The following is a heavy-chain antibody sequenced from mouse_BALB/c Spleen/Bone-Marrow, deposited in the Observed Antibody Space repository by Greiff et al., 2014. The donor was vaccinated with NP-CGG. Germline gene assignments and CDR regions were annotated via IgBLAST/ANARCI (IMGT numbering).Heavy chain of an antibody. Sequence: QVQLQQPGAELVKPGTSVKLSCKASGYNFTSYWINWVKLRPGQGLEWIGDIYPGSGSTNYNEKFKSKATLTVDTSSSTAYMQLSSLASEDSALYYCARFSQLGPLAYWGQGTLVTVSA. D-gene: IGHD3-1*01. CDR3: ARFSQLGPLAY. J-gene: IGHJ3*01. V-gene: IGHV1-55*01. CDR2: IYPGSGST. CDR1: GYNFTSYW.